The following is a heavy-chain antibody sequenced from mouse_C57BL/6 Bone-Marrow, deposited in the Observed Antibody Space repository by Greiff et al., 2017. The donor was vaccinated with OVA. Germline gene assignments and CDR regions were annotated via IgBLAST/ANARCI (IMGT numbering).Heavy chain of an antibody. CDR2: IYPVNGAT. J-gene: IGHJ2*01. CDR3: AKVTAVYYFDY. Sequence: LQQSGAELLRLGASVKMSCKASGYTFTSYNMHWVKQTPRQGLECNGAIYPVNGATSYNQKFKDKSTLTVDKCFSADYMQLSSLTSEDSAVYLCAKVTAVYYFDYWGQGTTVTVSS. V-gene: IGHV1-12*01. CDR1: GYTFTSYN. D-gene: IGHD1-1*01.